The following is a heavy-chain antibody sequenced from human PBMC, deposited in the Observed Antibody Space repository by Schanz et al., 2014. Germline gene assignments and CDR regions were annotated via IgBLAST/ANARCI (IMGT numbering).Heavy chain of an antibody. D-gene: IGHD3-10*01. Sequence: QVQLVQSGAEVKKPGSSVKVSCKASGGSFSSLTISWVRQAPGQGLEWMGRIIPMLEIANYAQKFQDRVTFTADNSTSTAYMELRDLRSDDTAVFFCAIISGTVRETFWGQGTLVTVSS. CDR3: AIISGTVRETF. J-gene: IGHJ4*02. CDR2: IIPMLEIA. V-gene: IGHV1-69*02. CDR1: GGSFSSLT.